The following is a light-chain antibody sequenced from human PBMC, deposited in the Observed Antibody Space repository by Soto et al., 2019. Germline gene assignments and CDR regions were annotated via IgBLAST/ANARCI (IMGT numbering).Light chain of an antibody. J-gene: IGLJ2*01. CDR2: GNS. CDR1: SYNIGAGYD. CDR3: QSYDSSRSGAV. Sequence: QSVLTQPPSVSGAPGQRVTISFTGSSYNIGAGYDVHWYQQLPGTAPKLLIYGNSNRPSGVPDRFSGSKSGTSASLAITGLQAEDEADYYCQSYDSSRSGAVFGGGTKLTVL. V-gene: IGLV1-40*01.